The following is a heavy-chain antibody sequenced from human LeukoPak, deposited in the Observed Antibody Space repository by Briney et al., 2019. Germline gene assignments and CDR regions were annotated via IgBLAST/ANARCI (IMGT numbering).Heavy chain of an antibody. J-gene: IGHJ6*03. CDR2: IYSGGST. D-gene: IGHD3-10*01. V-gene: IGHV3-53*01. CDR1: GFTVSSNY. Sequence: GGSLRLSCAASGFTVSSNYMSWVRQAPGKGLEWVSVIYSGGSTYYADSVRAGFTISRDNSKNTLYLQMNSLRAEDTAVYYCASGSGSYRTPYYYMDVWGTGTTVTVSS. CDR3: ASGSGSYRTPYYYMDV.